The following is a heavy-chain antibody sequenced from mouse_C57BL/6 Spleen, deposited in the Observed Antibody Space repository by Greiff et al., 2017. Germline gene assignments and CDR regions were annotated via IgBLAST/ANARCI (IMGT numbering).Heavy chain of an antibody. Sequence: QVQLQQSGAELVQPGASVKISCKASGYTFTDYYINWVGQRPGQGLEWIGKIGPGSGSTYYHEKFKGKATLTADKYYSTAYMQLSSLTSEDSAFYVCARFLYDYDNFDYWGQGTTLTVSS. CDR2: IGPGSGST. CDR3: ARFLYDYDNFDY. V-gene: IGHV1-77*01. J-gene: IGHJ2*01. D-gene: IGHD2-4*01. CDR1: GYTFTDYY.